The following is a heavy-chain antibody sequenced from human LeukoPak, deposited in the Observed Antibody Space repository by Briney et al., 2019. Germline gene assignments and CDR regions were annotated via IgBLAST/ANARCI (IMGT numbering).Heavy chain of an antibody. CDR1: GFTFSNYA. D-gene: IGHD3-22*01. J-gene: IGHJ4*02. Sequence: GRSLRLSCAASGFTFSNYAMHWVRQAPGKGLEWVSAISGSGGSTYYADSVKGRFTISRDNSKNTLYLQMNSLRAEDTAVYYCAKDLATYYYDSSGYSFDYWGQGTLVTVSS. CDR3: AKDLATYYYDSSGYSFDY. CDR2: ISGSGGST. V-gene: IGHV3-23*01.